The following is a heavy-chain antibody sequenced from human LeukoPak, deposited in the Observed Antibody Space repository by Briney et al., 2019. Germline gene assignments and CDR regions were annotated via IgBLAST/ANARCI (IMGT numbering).Heavy chain of an antibody. J-gene: IGHJ4*02. V-gene: IGHV3-21*03. CDR2: ISSSSTYI. CDR1: GFTFSSYS. D-gene: IGHD3-10*02. Sequence: KTGGSLRLSCAASGFTFSSYSMNWVRQAPGKGLEWVSSISSSSTYIYYADSVKGRFTISRDNAKNSLYLQMNSLKTEDTAVYYCTTDGTWGLCADDWGQGTLVTVSS. CDR3: TTDGTWGLCADD.